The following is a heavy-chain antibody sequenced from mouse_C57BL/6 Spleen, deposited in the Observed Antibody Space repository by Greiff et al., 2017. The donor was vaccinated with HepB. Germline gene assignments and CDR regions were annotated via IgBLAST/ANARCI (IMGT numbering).Heavy chain of an antibody. V-gene: IGHV14-1*01. D-gene: IGHD1-1*01. CDR1: GFNIKDYY. CDR3: AVGSSYSYGYFDV. CDR2: IEPEDGDN. Sequence: VHVKQSGAELVRPGASVKLSCTASGFNIKDYYMHWVKQRPEQGLEWIGRIEPEDGDNEYAPQFQGKATMNAENSSNTAYLQVSSLTDEDTAVYYCAVGSSYSYGYFDVWGTGTTVTVSS. J-gene: IGHJ1*03.